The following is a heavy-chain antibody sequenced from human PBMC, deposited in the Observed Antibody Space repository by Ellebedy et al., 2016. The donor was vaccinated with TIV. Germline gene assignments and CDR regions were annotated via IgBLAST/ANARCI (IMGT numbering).Heavy chain of an antibody. V-gene: IGHV5-51*01. Sequence: GESLKISXKGSGYSFTSYWIGWVRQMPGKGLEWMGIIYPGDSDTRYSPSFQGQVTISADKSISTAYLQWSSLKASDTAMYYCARVAAAGHPRLPFDYWGQGTLVTVSS. CDR1: GYSFTSYW. J-gene: IGHJ4*02. D-gene: IGHD6-13*01. CDR2: IYPGDSDT. CDR3: ARVAAAGHPRLPFDY.